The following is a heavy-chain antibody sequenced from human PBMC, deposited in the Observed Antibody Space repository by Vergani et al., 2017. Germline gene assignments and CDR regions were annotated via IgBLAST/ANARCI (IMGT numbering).Heavy chain of an antibody. CDR1: GFTFSNSA. Sequence: EVHLLESGGGLVQSGGSLRLSCAASGFTFSNSAVSWVRQAPGRGLAWVSSISGPGLSTYYADSVKGRFSISRDNSKNTVFLQMHSLRAEDTAIYYCAKELYSGRGNWFDPWGQGTLVTVSS. D-gene: IGHD1-26*01. CDR3: AKELYSGRGNWFDP. CDR2: ISGPGLST. V-gene: IGHV3-23*01. J-gene: IGHJ5*02.